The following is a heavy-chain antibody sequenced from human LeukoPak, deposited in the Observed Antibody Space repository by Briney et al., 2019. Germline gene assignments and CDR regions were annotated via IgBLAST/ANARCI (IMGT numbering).Heavy chain of an antibody. CDR3: ARDGYSSGWYCSDY. CDR1: GFTFSNYW. J-gene: IGHJ4*02. D-gene: IGHD6-19*01. Sequence: GGSLRLSCAASGFTFSNYWMHWVRQAPGKGLVWVSRINTDGRSTSYVDSVKGRFTISRDNAKNSLYLQMNSLRAEDTAVYYCARDGYSSGWYCSDYWGQGTLVTVSS. CDR2: INTDGRST. V-gene: IGHV3-74*01.